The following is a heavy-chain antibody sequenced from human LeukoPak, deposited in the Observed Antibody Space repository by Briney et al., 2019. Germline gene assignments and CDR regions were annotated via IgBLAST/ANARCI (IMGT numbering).Heavy chain of an antibody. J-gene: IGHJ4*02. CDR3: ARGVSSGLYYFDY. Sequence: SGGSLRLSCAASAFTISSYAMSWVRQPPGKGLEWVSVISGGGGSTFYADSVKGRFTISRDNSKNTLYLQMNSLRAEDTAIYYCARGVSSGLYYFDYWGQGTLVTVSS. V-gene: IGHV3-23*01. CDR1: AFTISSYA. CDR2: ISGGGGST. D-gene: IGHD6-19*01.